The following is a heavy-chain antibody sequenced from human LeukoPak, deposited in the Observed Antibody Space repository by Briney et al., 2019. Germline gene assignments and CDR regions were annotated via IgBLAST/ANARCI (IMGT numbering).Heavy chain of an antibody. CDR2: IYHSGST. J-gene: IGHJ4*02. D-gene: IGHD2-2*01. V-gene: IGHV4-38-2*02. Sequence: KASQTLSLTCTVSGYSISSGYYWGWIRQPPGKGLEWIGSIYHSGSTYYNPSLKSRVTISVDTSKNQFSLKLSSVTAADTAVYSCAGSPVQCSSSTCFGFYFDYWGQGTLVIASS. CDR1: GYSISSGYY. CDR3: AGSPVQCSSSTCFGFYFDY.